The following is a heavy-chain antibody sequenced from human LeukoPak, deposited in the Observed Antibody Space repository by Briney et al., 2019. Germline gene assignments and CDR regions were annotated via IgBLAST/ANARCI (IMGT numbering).Heavy chain of an antibody. V-gene: IGHV3-21*01. Sequence: GGSLRLSCAASGFTFSSYSMNWVRQAPGKGLEWVSSISSSSSYIYYADSVKGRFTISRDNAENSLYLQMNSLRAEDTAVYYCARDLRYCSGGSCKGFDYWGQGTLVTVSS. D-gene: IGHD2-15*01. J-gene: IGHJ4*02. CDR3: ARDLRYCSGGSCKGFDY. CDR1: GFTFSSYS. CDR2: ISSSSSYI.